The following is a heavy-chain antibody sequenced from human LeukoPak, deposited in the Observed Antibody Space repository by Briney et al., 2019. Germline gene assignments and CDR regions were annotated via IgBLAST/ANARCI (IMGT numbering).Heavy chain of an antibody. Sequence: SETLSLTCNVSGGSISSGGYYWSWIRQHPRKGLEWIGYIYYSGSTYYNPYLKSRVNISVDTSKNQFSLKLSSVTAADTAVYYCAREALAYDILTGYSTFDYWGQGTLVTVSS. V-gene: IGHV4-31*03. CDR3: AREALAYDILTGYSTFDY. D-gene: IGHD3-9*01. CDR2: IYYSGST. CDR1: GGSISSGGYY. J-gene: IGHJ4*02.